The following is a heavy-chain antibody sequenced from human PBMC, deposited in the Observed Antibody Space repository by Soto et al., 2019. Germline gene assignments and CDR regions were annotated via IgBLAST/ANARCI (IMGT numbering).Heavy chain of an antibody. CDR2: IYPGDSDT. V-gene: IGHV5-51*01. Sequence: GESLRICGKGARYSVTGYLIGCVPPMPGKGLEWMGIIYPGDSDTRYSPSFQGQVTISADKSISTAYLQWSSLKASDTAMYYCASVADYYDSSGYAFDIWGQGTMVTVSS. CDR3: ASVADYYDSSGYAFDI. D-gene: IGHD3-22*01. CDR1: RYSVTGYL. J-gene: IGHJ3*02.